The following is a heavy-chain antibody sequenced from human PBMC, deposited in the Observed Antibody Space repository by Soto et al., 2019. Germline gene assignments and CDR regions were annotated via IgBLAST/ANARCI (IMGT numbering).Heavy chain of an antibody. CDR1: GFTVSSNY. D-gene: IGHD5-12*01. Sequence: GGSLRLSCAASGFTVSSNYMSWVRQAPGKGLEWVSVIYSGGSTYYADSVKGRFTISRDNSKNTLYLQMNSLRAEDTAVYYCARGREYSGYDHDAFDIWGQGTMVTVSS. CDR3: ARGREYSGYDHDAFDI. V-gene: IGHV3-66*01. J-gene: IGHJ3*02. CDR2: IYSGGST.